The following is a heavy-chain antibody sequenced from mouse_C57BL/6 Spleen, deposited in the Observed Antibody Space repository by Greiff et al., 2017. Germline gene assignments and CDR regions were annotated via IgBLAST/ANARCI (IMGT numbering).Heavy chain of an antibody. Sequence: QVHVKQSGPGLVQPSQRLSITCTVSGFSFTSYGVHWVRQSPGKGLEWLGVIWSGGSTDYNAAFISRLSISKDNSKSQVVFKMNSLQADDTAIYYCARNAGGNYFDYWGQGTTLTVSS. CDR3: ARNAGGNYFDY. CDR1: GFSFTSYG. J-gene: IGHJ2*01. CDR2: IWSGGST. V-gene: IGHV2-2*01.